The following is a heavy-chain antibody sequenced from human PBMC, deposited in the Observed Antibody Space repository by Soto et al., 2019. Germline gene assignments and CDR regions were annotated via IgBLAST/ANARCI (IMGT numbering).Heavy chain of an antibody. CDR3: ARESVTTHYYYGMDV. CDR1: GFTFSSYS. J-gene: IGHJ6*02. V-gene: IGHV3-21*01. CDR2: ISSSSSYV. Sequence: PGGALRLSCAASGFTFSSYSMNWVRQAPGKGLEWVSSISSSSSYVYYADSVKGRFTISRDNAKNSLYLQMNSLRAEDTAVYYCARESVTTHYYYGMDVWGQGTTVTVSS. D-gene: IGHD4-4*01.